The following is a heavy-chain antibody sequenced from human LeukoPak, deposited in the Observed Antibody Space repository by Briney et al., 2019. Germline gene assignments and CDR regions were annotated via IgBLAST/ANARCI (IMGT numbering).Heavy chain of an antibody. V-gene: IGHV4-39*01. CDR1: GGSISSSSYY. J-gene: IGHJ4*02. Sequence: TSETLSLTCTVSGGSISSSSYYWGWIRQPPGKGLEWIGSIYYSGSTYYNPSLKSRVTISVDTSKNQFSLKLSSVTAADTAVHYCAKHFGVYSGSLQYYFDYWGQGTLVTVSS. CDR3: AKHFGVYSGSLQYYFDY. D-gene: IGHD1-26*01. CDR2: IYYSGST.